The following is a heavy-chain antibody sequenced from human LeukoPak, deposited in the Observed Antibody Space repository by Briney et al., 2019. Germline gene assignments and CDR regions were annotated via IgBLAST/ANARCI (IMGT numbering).Heavy chain of an antibody. D-gene: IGHD2-2*01. J-gene: IGHJ6*03. V-gene: IGHV1-2*02. CDR1: GYTFTGYY. CDR3: ARGNEVVPAAIGDYYYYYMDV. Sequence: ASVKVSCKASGYTFTGYYMHWVRQAPGQGLEWMGWINPNSGGTNYAQKFQGRVTMTRDTSISTAYMELSRLRSDDTAVYYCARGNEVVPAAIGDYYYYYMDVWGKGTTVTVSS. CDR2: INPNSGGT.